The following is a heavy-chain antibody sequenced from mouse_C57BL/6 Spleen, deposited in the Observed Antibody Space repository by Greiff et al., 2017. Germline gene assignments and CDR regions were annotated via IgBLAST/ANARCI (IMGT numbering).Heavy chain of an antibody. J-gene: IGHJ2*01. CDR2: IDPSDSYT. CDR3: ARAGHGSSYADY. V-gene: IGHV1-59*01. Sequence: QVQLQQPGAELVRPGTSVKLSCKASGYTFTSYWMHWVKQRPGQGLEWIGVIDPSDSYTNYNQKFKGKATLTVDTSSSTAYMQLSSLTSEDSAVYDWARAGHGSSYADYWGQGTTLTVSS. CDR1: GYTFTSYW. D-gene: IGHD1-1*01.